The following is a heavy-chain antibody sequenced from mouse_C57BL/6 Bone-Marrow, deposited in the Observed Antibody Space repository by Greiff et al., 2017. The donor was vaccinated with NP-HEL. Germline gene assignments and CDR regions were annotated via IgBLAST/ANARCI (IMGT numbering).Heavy chain of an antibody. CDR2: IYPGDGDT. J-gene: IGHJ2*01. V-gene: IGHV1-82*01. D-gene: IGHD1-1*01. Sequence: QVQLQQSGPELVKPGASVKISCKASGYAFSSSWMNWVKQRPGKGLEWIGRIYPGDGDTNYNGKFKGKATLTADKSSSTAYMQLSSLTSEDSAVYFCARVTPSYYYGSNPFDYWGQGTTLTVSS. CDR3: ARVTPSYYYGSNPFDY. CDR1: GYAFSSSW.